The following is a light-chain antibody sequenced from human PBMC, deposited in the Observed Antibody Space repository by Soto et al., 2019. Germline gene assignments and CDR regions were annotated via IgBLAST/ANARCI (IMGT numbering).Light chain of an antibody. Sequence: ALSLYPGTLCLSKRGRATHACRDSQNTANDYLTWYQQKPGQAPRVLIYDASTRATGIPDRFSGSGSGTDFTLAISRLEHDDFPVYYCHQDGSSQPFGQ. CDR2: DAS. CDR1: QNTANDY. V-gene: IGKV3-20*01. CDR3: HQDGSSQP. J-gene: IGKJ1*01.